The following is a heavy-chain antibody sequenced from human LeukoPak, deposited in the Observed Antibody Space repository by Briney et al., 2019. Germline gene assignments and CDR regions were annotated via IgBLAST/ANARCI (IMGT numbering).Heavy chain of an antibody. J-gene: IGHJ4*02. CDR1: GFTFSSYS. Sequence: GGSLRLSCAASGFTFSSYSMNWVRQAPGKGLEWVSSISSSSSYIYYADSVKGRFTISRDNAKNSLYLQMNSLRAEDTAVYYCARGYDYVWGSYRQDYWGQGTLVTVSS. D-gene: IGHD3-16*02. V-gene: IGHV3-21*01. CDR3: ARGYDYVWGSYRQDY. CDR2: ISSSSSYI.